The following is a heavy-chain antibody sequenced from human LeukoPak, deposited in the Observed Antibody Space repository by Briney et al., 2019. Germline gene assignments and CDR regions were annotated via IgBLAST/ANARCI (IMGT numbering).Heavy chain of an antibody. D-gene: IGHD3-16*02. CDR1: GGTFSSYA. Sequence: SVKVSCKASGGTFSSYAISWVRQAPGQGLEWMGGIIPIFGTANYAQKFQGGVTITTDESTSTAYMELSSLRSEDTAVYYCARGGYDYVWGSYRHTTTFDYWGQGTLVTVSS. V-gene: IGHV1-69*05. CDR2: IIPIFGTA. J-gene: IGHJ4*02. CDR3: ARGGYDYVWGSYRHTTTFDY.